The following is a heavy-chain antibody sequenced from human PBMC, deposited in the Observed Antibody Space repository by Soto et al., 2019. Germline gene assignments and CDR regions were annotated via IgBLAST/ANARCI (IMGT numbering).Heavy chain of an antibody. CDR3: ARGSNYNSFSSSWYSYYYYGMDV. Sequence: ASVKVSCKASGYTFTSYGISWVRQAPGQGLEWMGWIGAYNGNTNYAQKLQGRVTMTTDTSTSTAYMELRSLRSDDTAVYYCARGSNYNSFSSSWYSYYYYGMDVWGQGTTVTVSS. D-gene: IGHD6-13*01. J-gene: IGHJ6*02. V-gene: IGHV1-18*01. CDR2: IGAYNGNT. CDR1: GYTFTSYG.